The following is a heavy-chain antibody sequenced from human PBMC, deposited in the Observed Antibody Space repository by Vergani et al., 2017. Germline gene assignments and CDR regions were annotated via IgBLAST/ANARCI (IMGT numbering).Heavy chain of an antibody. CDR3: AKANPRKSDYDYLYYYRAMDV. D-gene: IGHD5-12*01. CDR2: ISGSGGST. V-gene: IGHV3-23*01. Sequence: EVQLLQSEGAVAQPGGSLRLSCVASGFTFSSYAMNWVRQAPGKGLEWVSGISGSGGSTYYAGYAKGRFTISRDSSKNTLYLQMNSLSAGDTAVYYCAKANPRKSDYDYLYYYRAMDVWGQGTTVTVSS. CDR1: GFTFSSYA. J-gene: IGHJ6*02.